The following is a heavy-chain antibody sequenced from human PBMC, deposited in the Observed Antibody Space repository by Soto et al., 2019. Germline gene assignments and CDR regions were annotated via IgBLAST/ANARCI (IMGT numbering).Heavy chain of an antibody. CDR3: AKGVYYDFWSGYLTFDY. J-gene: IGHJ4*02. D-gene: IGHD3-3*01. CDR2: ISGSGGST. CDR1: GFTFSSYA. V-gene: IGHV3-23*01. Sequence: GGSLRLSCAASGFTFSSYAMSWVRQAPGKGLEWVSAISGSGGSTYDADSVKGRFTISRDNSKNTLYLQMNSLRAEDTAVYYCAKGVYYDFWSGYLTFDYWGQGTLVTVSS.